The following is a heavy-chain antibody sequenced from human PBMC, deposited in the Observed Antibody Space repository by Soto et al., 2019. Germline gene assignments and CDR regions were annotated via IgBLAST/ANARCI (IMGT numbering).Heavy chain of an antibody. CDR2: IYYSGST. V-gene: IGHV4-31*03. CDR3: AREGPLSCGGDCYANWFDP. J-gene: IGHJ5*02. Sequence: SETLSLTCTVSGGSISSGGYYWGWIRQHPGKGLEWIGYIYYSGSTYYNPSLKSRVTISVDTSKNQFSLKLSSVTAADTAVYYCAREGPLSCGGDCYANWFDPWGQGTLVTVSS. CDR1: GGSISSGGYY. D-gene: IGHD2-21*02.